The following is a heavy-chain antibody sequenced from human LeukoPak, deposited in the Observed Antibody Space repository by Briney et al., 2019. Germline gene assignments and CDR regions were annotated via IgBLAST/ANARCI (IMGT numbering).Heavy chain of an antibody. J-gene: IGHJ6*03. CDR2: IYYSGST. CDR1: GGSISSYY. CDR3: ARSPEGSSTAYYYYMDV. D-gene: IGHD2-2*01. Sequence: SETLSLTCTVSGGSISSYYWSWIRQPPGKGLEWIGYIYYSGSTNYNPSLKSRVTISVDTSKNQFSLKLSSVTAADTAVYYCARSPEGSSTAYYYYMDVWGKGTTVTVSS. V-gene: IGHV4-59*01.